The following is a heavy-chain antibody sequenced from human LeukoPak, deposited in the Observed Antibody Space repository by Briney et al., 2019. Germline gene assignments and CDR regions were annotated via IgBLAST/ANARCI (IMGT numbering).Heavy chain of an antibody. CDR1: GFTFSSYS. CDR2: ISSSSGTI. CDR3: ARDNFEDSLDY. V-gene: IGHV3-48*01. Sequence: GGSLRLSCAASGFTFSSYSMNWVRQAPGKGLEWVSYISSSSGTIYYADSVKGRFTISRDNAKNSLYLQMNSLRAEDTAVYYCARDNFEDSLDYWGQGTLVTVSS. D-gene: IGHD2-15*01. J-gene: IGHJ4*02.